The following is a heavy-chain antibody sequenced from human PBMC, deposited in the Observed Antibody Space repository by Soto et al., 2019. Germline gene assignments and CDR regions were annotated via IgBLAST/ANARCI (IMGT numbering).Heavy chain of an antibody. J-gene: IGHJ3*02. Sequence: ASVKVSCKASGYTFTGYYMHWVRQAPGQGLEWMGWINPNSGGTNYAQKFQGWVTMTRDTSISTAYMELSRLRSDDTAVYYCARDPKAFKLSGNNSGNSSWSVVFVIWAQGTMFPV. CDR1: GYTFTGYY. D-gene: IGHD6-6*01. CDR3: ARDPKAFKLSGNNSGNSSWSVVFVI. V-gene: IGHV1-2*04. CDR2: INPNSGGT.